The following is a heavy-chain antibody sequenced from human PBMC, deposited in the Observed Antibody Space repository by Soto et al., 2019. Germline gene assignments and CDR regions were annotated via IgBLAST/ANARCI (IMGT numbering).Heavy chain of an antibody. D-gene: IGHD2-15*01. V-gene: IGHV3-15*01. CDR2: IKSKSHGETT. CDR3: TTLYRLDP. J-gene: IGHJ5*02. CDR1: GLTFTSAW. Sequence: GGSLRLSCAASGLTFTSAWRNWVRQAPGKGPEWVGRIKSKSHGETTDYAAPVKGRFTISRDDSKNTLYLQMNNLITEDTGVYYCTTLYRLDPWGQGTLVTVSS.